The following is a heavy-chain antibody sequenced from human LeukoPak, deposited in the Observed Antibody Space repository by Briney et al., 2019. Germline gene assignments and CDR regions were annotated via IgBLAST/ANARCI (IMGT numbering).Heavy chain of an antibody. CDR3: AATYSGNWEFDY. Sequence: GGSLRLSCAASGFTFDDYAMSWVRQAPGKGLEWVSGINWNGDNTGSADSVKGRFTISRDNAKNSLYLEMNSLRAEDTALHYCAATYSGNWEFDYWGQGTLVTVSS. CDR1: GFTFDDYA. J-gene: IGHJ4*02. V-gene: IGHV3-20*04. CDR2: INWNGDNT. D-gene: IGHD1-26*01.